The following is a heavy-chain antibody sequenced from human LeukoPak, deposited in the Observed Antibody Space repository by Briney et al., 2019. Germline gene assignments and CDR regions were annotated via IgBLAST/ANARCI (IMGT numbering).Heavy chain of an antibody. Sequence: PSETLALTCAVDGGSFSGYYWSWIRQPPGKGLEWIGEINHSGSTNYNPSLKSRVTISVDTSKNQFSLKLSSVTAADTAVYYCASCLHYDFWSGFGYWGQGTLVTVSS. J-gene: IGHJ4*02. V-gene: IGHV4-34*01. D-gene: IGHD3-3*01. CDR1: GGSFSGYY. CDR3: ASCLHYDFWSGFGY. CDR2: INHSGST.